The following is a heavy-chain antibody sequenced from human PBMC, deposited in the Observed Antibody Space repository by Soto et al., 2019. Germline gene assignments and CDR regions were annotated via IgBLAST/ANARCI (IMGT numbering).Heavy chain of an antibody. CDR1: GFTFSSYS. J-gene: IGHJ6*02. CDR3: ARATVLLWFGELLELGYYYYGMDV. Sequence: GGSLRLSCAASGFTFSSYSMNWVRQAPGKGLEWVSSISSSSSYIYYADSVKGRFTISRDNAKNSLYLQMNSLRAEDTAVYYCARATVLLWFGELLELGYYYYGMDVWGQGTTVTVSS. CDR2: ISSSSSYI. D-gene: IGHD3-10*01. V-gene: IGHV3-21*01.